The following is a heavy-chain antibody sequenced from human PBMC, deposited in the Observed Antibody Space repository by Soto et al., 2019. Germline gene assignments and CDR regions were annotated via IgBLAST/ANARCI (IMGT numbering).Heavy chain of an antibody. CDR3: AIDSGWWDR. J-gene: IGHJ5*02. CDR2: ISGSGSST. Sequence: GGSLRLSCAASGFIFSNYAMSWVRQAPGKGLEWVSFISGSGSSTYYADSVKGRFTISRGNVENSLYLQMNSLRVEDTAVYYCAIDSGWWDRWGQGTLVTVSS. CDR1: GFIFSNYA. V-gene: IGHV3-23*01. D-gene: IGHD6-19*01.